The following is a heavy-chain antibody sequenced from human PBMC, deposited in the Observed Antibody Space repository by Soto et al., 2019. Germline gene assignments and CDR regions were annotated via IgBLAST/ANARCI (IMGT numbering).Heavy chain of an antibody. V-gene: IGHV3-21*01. CDR3: ATSYGSGSYYYYYGMDV. D-gene: IGHD3-10*01. CDR2: ISSSSSYI. CDR1: ELTLSGYS. Sequence: EVQLVESGGARANPGGSLRLSVQPSELTLSGYSWNWVAKAPGKGREWVSSISSSSSYIYYADSVKGRFTISRDNAKNSLYLQMNSLRAEDTAVYYCATSYGSGSYYYYYGMDVWGQGTTVTVSS. J-gene: IGHJ6*02.